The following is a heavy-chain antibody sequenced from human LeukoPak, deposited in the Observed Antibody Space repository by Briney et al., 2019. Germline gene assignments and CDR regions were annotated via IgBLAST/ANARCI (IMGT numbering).Heavy chain of an antibody. J-gene: IGHJ4*02. CDR3: ARQRGDYDSSGYYYPLYFDY. Sequence: PSETLSLTCTVSGDSISSNYWSWIRQPPGKGLEWIGYIPYSESTNYNASLKSRVTMSIDTSKNQFSLKLSSVTAADTAVYYCARQRGDYDSSGYYYPLYFDYWGQGTLVTVSS. CDR2: IPYSEST. V-gene: IGHV4-59*01. D-gene: IGHD3-22*01. CDR1: GDSISSNY.